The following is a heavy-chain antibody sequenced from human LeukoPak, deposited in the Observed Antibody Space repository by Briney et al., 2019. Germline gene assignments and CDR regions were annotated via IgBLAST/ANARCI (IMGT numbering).Heavy chain of an antibody. D-gene: IGHD2-2*01. V-gene: IGHV4-4*07. J-gene: IGHJ2*01. CDR2: IYTSGST. CDR3: ARDALYCSSTSCYRYWYFDL. Sequence: PSETLSLTCSVSGGSINNYYWNWIRQPPGKGLEWIGRIYTSGSTNYNPSLKSRVTMSVDTSKNQFSLNLSSVTAADTAVYYCARDALYCSSTSCYRYWYFDLWGRGTLVTVSS. CDR1: GGSINNYY.